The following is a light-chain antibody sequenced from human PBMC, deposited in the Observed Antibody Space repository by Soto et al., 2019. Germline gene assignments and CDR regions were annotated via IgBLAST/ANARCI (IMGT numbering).Light chain of an antibody. CDR1: QSVSSY. V-gene: IGKV3-11*01. CDR2: DAS. Sequence: EIVLTQSPATLSLSPGERATLSCRASQSVSSYLAWYQQKPGQAPRLLIYDASNRATGIPARFSGSGSGTDFTLTIGRLEPEDFAVYYCQQYGSSGTFGQGTKVDIK. CDR3: QQYGSSGT. J-gene: IGKJ1*01.